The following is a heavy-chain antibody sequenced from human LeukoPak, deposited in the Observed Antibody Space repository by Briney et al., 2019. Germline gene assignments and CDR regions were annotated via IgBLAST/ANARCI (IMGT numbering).Heavy chain of an antibody. V-gene: IGHV3-74*01. D-gene: IGHD3/OR15-3a*01. Sequence: PGGSLRLSCAASGFTFSSYWMHWVRHAPGKGLVWVSRISSDGSNTGYADSVKGRFTISRDNAKNTVYLQMNSLNGEDTAVYYCASSFSTVDYWGQGTLVTVSS. CDR1: GFTFSSYW. CDR2: ISSDGSNT. J-gene: IGHJ4*02. CDR3: ASSFSTVDY.